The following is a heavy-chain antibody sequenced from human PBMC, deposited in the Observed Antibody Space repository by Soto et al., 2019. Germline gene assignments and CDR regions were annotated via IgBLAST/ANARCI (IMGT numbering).Heavy chain of an antibody. V-gene: IGHV3-74*01. D-gene: IGHD4-17*01. Sequence: QPGGSLRLSCAASGFTFSSYWMHWVRQAPGRGLVWVSRINSDGSSTSYADSVKGRFTISRDNAKNTLYLQMNSLRAEDTAVYYCAREPYGDYAYGMDVWGQGTTVTVSS. J-gene: IGHJ6*02. CDR2: INSDGSST. CDR1: GFTFSSYW. CDR3: AREPYGDYAYGMDV.